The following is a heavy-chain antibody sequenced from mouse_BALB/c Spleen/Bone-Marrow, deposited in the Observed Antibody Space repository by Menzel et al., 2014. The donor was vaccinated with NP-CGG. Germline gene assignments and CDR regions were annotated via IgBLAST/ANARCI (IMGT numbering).Heavy chain of an antibody. CDR3: ARHGGFGNYFDY. CDR1: GFTFSSYY. J-gene: IGHJ2*01. Sequence: DVMLVESGGGLVKLGGSLKLSCAASGFTFSSYYMSWVRQTPEKRLGLVAAINSNGGSAYYPDTVKGRFTISRDNAKNTLFLQMSSLKSEDTALYYCARHGGFGNYFDYWGQGTTLTVSS. CDR2: INSNGGSA. V-gene: IGHV5-6-2*01. D-gene: IGHD1-1*02.